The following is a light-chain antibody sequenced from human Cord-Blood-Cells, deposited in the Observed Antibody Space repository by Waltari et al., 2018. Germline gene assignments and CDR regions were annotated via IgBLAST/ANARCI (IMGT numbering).Light chain of an antibody. Sequence: QSALTQPASVSGSPGQSITISCTGTSSDVGSYNLVSCYQQQPGKDPKLMIYEGSKRPSGVSNRFSGSKSCNTASLTISGLQAEDEADYSCCSYAGSSTYVFGTGTKVTVL. CDR2: EGS. V-gene: IGLV2-23*01. CDR1: SSDVGSYNL. CDR3: CSYAGSSTYV. J-gene: IGLJ1*01.